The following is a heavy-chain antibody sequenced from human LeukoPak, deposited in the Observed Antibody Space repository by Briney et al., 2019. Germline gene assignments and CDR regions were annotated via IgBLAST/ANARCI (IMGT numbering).Heavy chain of an antibody. CDR2: ISWNSGSI. CDR1: GFTFDDYA. J-gene: IGHJ3*02. CDR3: ARYCSSTSCQAEGAFDI. V-gene: IGHV3-9*01. D-gene: IGHD2-2*01. Sequence: SLRLSCAASGFTFDDYAMHWVRQAPGKGLEWVSGISWNSGSIGYADSVKGRFTISRDNAKNSLYLQMNSLRAEDTALYYCARYCSSTSCQAEGAFDIWGQGTMVTVSS.